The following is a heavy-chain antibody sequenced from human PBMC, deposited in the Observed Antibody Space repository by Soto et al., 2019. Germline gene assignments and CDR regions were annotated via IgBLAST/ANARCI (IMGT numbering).Heavy chain of an antibody. D-gene: IGHD3-10*01. CDR1: GYTFTSYD. CDR2: MNPNSGNT. CDR3: ASGITMVRGVITTSFDY. V-gene: IGHV1-8*01. J-gene: IGHJ4*02. Sequence: ASVKVSCKASGYTFTSYDINWVRQATGQGLEWMGWMNPNSGNTGYAQKFQGRVTMTRNTSISTAYMELSSLRSEDTAVYYCASGITMVRGVITTSFDYWGQGTLVTVSS.